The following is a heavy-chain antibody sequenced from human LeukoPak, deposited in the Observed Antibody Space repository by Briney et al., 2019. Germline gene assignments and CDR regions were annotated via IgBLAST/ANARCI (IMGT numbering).Heavy chain of an antibody. J-gene: IGHJ4*02. CDR2: INPSGGST. D-gene: IGHD1-26*01. CDR3: ARDRKGATTMEFDY. V-gene: IGHV1-46*01. CDR1: GYTFTSYY. Sequence: ASVKVSCKASGYTFTSYYMHWVRQAPGQGLEWVGIINPSGGSTNYAQKFQGRVTMTRDMSTSTVYMELSSLTSEDTAVYYCARDRKGATTMEFDYWGQGTLVTVSS.